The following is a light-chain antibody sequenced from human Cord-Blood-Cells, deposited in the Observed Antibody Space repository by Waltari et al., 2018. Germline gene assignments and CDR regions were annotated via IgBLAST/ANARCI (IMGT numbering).Light chain of an antibody. V-gene: IGKV1-39*01. CDR1: QSISSY. J-gene: IGKJ4*01. Sequence: IPMAQSSSSLSASVRARITITCRASQSISSYLNWYQQKPGKAPKLLIYAASSLQSGVPSRFSGSGSGTDFTLTISSLQPEDFATYYCQQSYSTPLTFGGGTKVEIK. CDR2: AAS. CDR3: QQSYSTPLT.